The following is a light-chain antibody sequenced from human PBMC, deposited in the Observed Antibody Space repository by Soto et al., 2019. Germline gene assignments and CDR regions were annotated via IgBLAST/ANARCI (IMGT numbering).Light chain of an antibody. CDR1: SSDVGGYNY. V-gene: IGLV2-8*01. J-gene: IGLJ2*01. Sequence: QSALTQPPSASGSPGQSVTISCTGTSSDVGGYNYVSWYQQHPGKAPKLMIYEVSKRPSGVPDPFSGSKSGNTASLTVSGLQAEDEAEYYCSTYAGSNNMVFGRGTKLTVL. CDR3: STYAGSNNMV. CDR2: EVS.